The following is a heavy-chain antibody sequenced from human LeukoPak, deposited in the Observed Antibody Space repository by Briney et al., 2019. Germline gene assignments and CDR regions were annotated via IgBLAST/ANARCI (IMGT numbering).Heavy chain of an antibody. J-gene: IGHJ5*02. CDR2: INHSGST. D-gene: IGHD3-10*01. Sequence: PGGSLRLSCAASGFTFSSYAMHWVRQAPGKGLGWIGEINHSGSTNYNPSLKSRVTISVDTSKNQFSLKLSSVTAADTAVYYCARVGYGSGSYFSFDPWGQGTLVTVSS. CDR1: GFTFSSYA. V-gene: IGHV4-34*01. CDR3: ARVGYGSGSYFSFDP.